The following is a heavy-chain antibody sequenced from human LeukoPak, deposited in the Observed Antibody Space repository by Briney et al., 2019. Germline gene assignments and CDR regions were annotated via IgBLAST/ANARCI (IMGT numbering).Heavy chain of an antibody. J-gene: IGHJ4*02. CDR2: INPNSGGT. CDR3: ARDLDVATPKIDY. D-gene: IGHD5-12*01. Sequence: GASVKVSCKASGYTFTGYYMHWVRQAPGQGLGWMGWINPNSGGTNYAQKFQGRVTMTRDTSISTAYMELSGLRSDDTAVYYCARDLDVATPKIDYWGQGTLVTVSS. CDR1: GYTFTGYY. V-gene: IGHV1-2*02.